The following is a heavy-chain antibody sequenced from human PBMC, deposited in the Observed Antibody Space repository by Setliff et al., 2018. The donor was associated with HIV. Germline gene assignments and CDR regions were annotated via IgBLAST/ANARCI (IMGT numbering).Heavy chain of an antibody. J-gene: IGHJ6*02. CDR3: ARGRYCSGGSCSRYYYGMDV. CDR2: IGSSGSTI. Sequence: GGSLRLSCAASGFIFSSYEMNWVRQAPGEGLEWVSYIGSSGSTIYYADSVKGRFTISRDNAKNSLYLQMNSLRAEDTAVYYCARGRYCSGGSCSRYYYGMDVWGQGTTVTVSS. CDR1: GFIFSSYE. V-gene: IGHV3-48*03. D-gene: IGHD2-15*01.